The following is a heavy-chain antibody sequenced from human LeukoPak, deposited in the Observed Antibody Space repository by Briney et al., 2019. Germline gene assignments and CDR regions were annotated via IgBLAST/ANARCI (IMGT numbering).Heavy chain of an antibody. V-gene: IGHV4-4*09. CDR2: IYTSGST. Sequence: SETLSLTCTVSGGSISSYYWSWIRQPPGKGLEWIGYIYTSGSTNYNPSLKSRVTISVDTSKNQFSLKLSSVTAADTAVYYCASGPLHYDFWSGMDVWGKGTTVTVPS. D-gene: IGHD3-3*01. CDR1: GGSISSYY. CDR3: ASGPLHYDFWSGMDV. J-gene: IGHJ6*03.